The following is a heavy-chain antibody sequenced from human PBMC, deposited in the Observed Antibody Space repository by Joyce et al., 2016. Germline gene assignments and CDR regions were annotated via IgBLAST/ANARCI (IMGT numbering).Heavy chain of an antibody. Sequence: QVQLVESGEGVVQPGRSLRLSCAASGLNFSSYGMHWVRQAPGKGLEWVAVMGFDGSHEYYADSVKGRFISSRDNSKNTVFLQMNSLRAEDTAVYYCARSRLKFSGYYSLPDYWGQGSLVTVSS. J-gene: IGHJ4*02. CDR1: GLNFSSYG. V-gene: IGHV3-33*01. CDR2: MGFDGSHE. CDR3: ARSRLKFSGYYSLPDY. D-gene: IGHD3-22*01.